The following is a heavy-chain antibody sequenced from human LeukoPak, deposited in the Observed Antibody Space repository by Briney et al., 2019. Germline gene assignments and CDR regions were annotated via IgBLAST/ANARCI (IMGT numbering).Heavy chain of an antibody. V-gene: IGHV4-38-2*02. J-gene: IGHJ6*03. D-gene: IGHD2-15*01. CDR3: ARSVEGYCSGGSCYSYYYYMDV. CDR1: GYSISSGYY. Sequence: SETLSLTCTVSGYSISSGYYWGWIRQPPGKGLEWIGSMHHSGSTYYNPSLKSRVTMSLDTSKNQFSLRLTSVTAADTAVYYCARSVEGYCSGGSCYSYYYYMDVWGKGTTVTVSS. CDR2: MHHSGST.